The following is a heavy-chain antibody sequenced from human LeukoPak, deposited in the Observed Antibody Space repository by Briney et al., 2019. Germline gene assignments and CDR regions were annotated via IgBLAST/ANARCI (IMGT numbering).Heavy chain of an antibody. CDR1: GFTFSSYA. J-gene: IGHJ4*02. CDR2: ISYDGSNK. D-gene: IGHD2-15*01. CDR3: ARDYCSGGSCHVLNY. V-gene: IGHV3-30*04. Sequence: GRSLRLSCAASGFTFSSYAMHWVRQAPGKGLEWVAVISYDGSNKYYADSVKGRFTISRDNSKNTLYLQMNSLRAEDTAVYYCARDYCSGGSCHVLNYWGQGTLVTVSS.